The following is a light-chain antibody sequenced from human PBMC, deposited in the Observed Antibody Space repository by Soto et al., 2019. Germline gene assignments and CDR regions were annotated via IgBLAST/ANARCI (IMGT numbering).Light chain of an antibody. Sequence: DFQSTQWASSLSAAAIDRVNISRGASQCISSYLNWYQQKPGKAPKLLIFDASSLESGVPSRFSGSGSGTEFTITISGLQPDDFATYYCQQYNSYSKTFGQGTKVDI. J-gene: IGKJ1*01. CDR3: QQYNSYSKT. CDR1: QCISSY. CDR2: DAS. V-gene: IGKV1-5*01.